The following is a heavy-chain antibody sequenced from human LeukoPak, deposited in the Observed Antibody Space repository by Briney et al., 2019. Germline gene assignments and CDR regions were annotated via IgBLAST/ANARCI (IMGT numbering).Heavy chain of an antibody. CDR2: INPNSGGT. CDR3: ASYCSGGSCRYYFDY. D-gene: IGHD2-15*01. Sequence: ASVKVSCKASGYTFTGYYMHWVRQAPGQGLEWMGWINPNSGGTNYAQKFQGRVTTTRDTSISTAYMELSRLRSDDTAVYYCASYCSGGSCRYYFDYWGQGTLVTVSS. CDR1: GYTFTGYY. J-gene: IGHJ4*02. V-gene: IGHV1-2*02.